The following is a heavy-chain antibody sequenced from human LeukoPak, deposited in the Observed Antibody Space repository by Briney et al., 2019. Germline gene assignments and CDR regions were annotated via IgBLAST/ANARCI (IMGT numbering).Heavy chain of an antibody. CDR2: IKQDGSEK. Sequence: GGSLRLSCAASGFTFSSYGMTWVRQAPGKGLEWVANIKQDGSEKNYVDSVKGRFTISRDNAKNSLYLQMNRLRAEDTAVYYCARGLPVFDVWGQGTLVTVSS. CDR1: GFTFSSYG. J-gene: IGHJ4*02. CDR3: ARGLPVFDV. V-gene: IGHV3-7*01.